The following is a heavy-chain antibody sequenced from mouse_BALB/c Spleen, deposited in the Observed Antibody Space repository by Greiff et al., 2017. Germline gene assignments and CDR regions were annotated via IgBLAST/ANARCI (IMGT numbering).Heavy chain of an antibody. J-gene: IGHJ4*01. CDR1: GFTFSSFG. Sequence: EVQVVESGGGLVQPGGSRKLSCAASGFTFSSFGMHWVRQAPEKGLEWVAYISSGSSTIYYADTVKGRFTISRDNPKNTLFLQMTSLRSEDTAMYYCARSTATDAMDYWGQGTSVTVSS. D-gene: IGHD1-2*01. CDR3: ARSTATDAMDY. CDR2: ISSGSSTI. V-gene: IGHV5-17*02.